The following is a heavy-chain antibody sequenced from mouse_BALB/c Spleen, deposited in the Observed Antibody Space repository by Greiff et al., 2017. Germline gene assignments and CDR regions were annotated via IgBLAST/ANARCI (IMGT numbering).Heavy chain of an antibody. CDR3: TRGGLYYGNYFDY. V-gene: IGHV1S81*02. Sequence: QVQLQQPGAELVRPGASVKLSCKASGYTFTSYYMYWVKQRPGQGLEWIGEINPSNGGTNFNEKFKSKATLTVDKSSSTAYMQLSSLTSEDSAVYYCTRGGLYYGNYFDYWGQGTTLTVSS. CDR2: INPSNGGT. D-gene: IGHD2-1*01. CDR1: GYTFTSYY. J-gene: IGHJ2*01.